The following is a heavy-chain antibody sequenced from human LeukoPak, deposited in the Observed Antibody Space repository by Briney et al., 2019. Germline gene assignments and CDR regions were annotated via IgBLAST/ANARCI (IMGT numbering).Heavy chain of an antibody. V-gene: IGHV3-21*01. CDR1: GFTFSSYS. D-gene: IGHD2-2*01. CDR3: ARGAVVVPAAHTGFDY. Sequence: GSLRLSCAASGFTFSSYSMNWVRQAPGKGLEWVSSISSSSSYIYYADSVKGRFTISRDNAKNSLYLQMNSLRAEDTAVYYCARGAVVVPAAHTGFDYWGQGTLVTVSS. CDR2: ISSSSSYI. J-gene: IGHJ4*02.